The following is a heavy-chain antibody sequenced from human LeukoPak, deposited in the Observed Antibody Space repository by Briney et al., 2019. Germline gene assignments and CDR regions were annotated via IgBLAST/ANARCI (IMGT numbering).Heavy chain of an antibody. CDR3: ARETGEETSGSSYYYYYYMDV. J-gene: IGHJ6*03. D-gene: IGHD1-26*01. Sequence: ASVKVSCKASGYTFTDYYMHWVRQAPGQGLEWMGCINLYSGGAHYAQKFQGRVTMTRDTSISTAYMELSRLRSDDTAVYYCARETGEETSGSSYYYYYYMDVWGKGTTVTVSS. CDR2: INLYSGGA. CDR1: GYTFTDYY. V-gene: IGHV1-2*02.